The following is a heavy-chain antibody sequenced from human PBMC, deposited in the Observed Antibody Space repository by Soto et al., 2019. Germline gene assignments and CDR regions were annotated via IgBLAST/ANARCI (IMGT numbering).Heavy chain of an antibody. Sequence: ASVKVSCKASGYTFTTYAMHWVRQAPGQRLEWMGWINTNSGNTNYAQKFQGWVTMTRDTSISTAYMELSRLRSDDTAVYYCARGTEGSSGSNTYYYGMDVWGQGTTVTVSS. CDR2: INTNSGNT. J-gene: IGHJ6*02. CDR3: ARGTEGSSGSNTYYYGMDV. V-gene: IGHV1-2*04. CDR1: GYTFTTYA. D-gene: IGHD6-19*01.